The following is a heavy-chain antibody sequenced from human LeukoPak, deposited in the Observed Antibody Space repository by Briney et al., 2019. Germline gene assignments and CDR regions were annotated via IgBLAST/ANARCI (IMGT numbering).Heavy chain of an antibody. D-gene: IGHD3-16*02. Sequence: SETLSLTCTVSGGSISGYYWNCIWQPAGMGLEWIGRIYTSGSTNYNPSLKSRVTISVDKSKNQFSLKLRSVTDADTAVYYCARDSIRVTVGRRIADFDSWGQGTLVTVSS. CDR1: GGSISGYY. CDR2: IYTSGST. J-gene: IGHJ4*02. V-gene: IGHV4-4*07. CDR3: ARDSIRVTVGRRIADFDS.